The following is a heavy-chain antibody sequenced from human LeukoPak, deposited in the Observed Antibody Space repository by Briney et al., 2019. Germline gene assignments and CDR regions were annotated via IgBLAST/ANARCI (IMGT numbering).Heavy chain of an antibody. CDR2: INHSGST. CDR3: ARGRSEINFDY. J-gene: IGHJ4*02. V-gene: IGHV4-34*01. CDR1: GGSFSGYY. Sequence: PSETLSLTCAVYGGSFSGYYWSWIRQPPGKGLEWIGEINHSGSTNYNPSLKSRVTISVDTSKNQFSLKLSSVTAADTAVHYCARGRSEINFDYWGQGTLVTVSS. D-gene: IGHD5-24*01.